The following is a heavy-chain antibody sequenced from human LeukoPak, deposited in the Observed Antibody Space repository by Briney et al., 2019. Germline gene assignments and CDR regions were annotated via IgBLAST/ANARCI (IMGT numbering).Heavy chain of an antibody. CDR2: ISSSSSTI. CDR3: ARDAPLLAFDY. V-gene: IGHV3-48*01. J-gene: IGHJ4*02. CDR1: GFTFSSYE. D-gene: IGHD2-21*01. Sequence: PGGSLRLSCAASGFTFSSYEMNWVRQAPGKGLEWVSYISSSSSTIYYADSVKGRFTISRDNAKNSLYLQMNSLRAEDTAVYYCARDAPLLAFDYWGQGTLVTVSS.